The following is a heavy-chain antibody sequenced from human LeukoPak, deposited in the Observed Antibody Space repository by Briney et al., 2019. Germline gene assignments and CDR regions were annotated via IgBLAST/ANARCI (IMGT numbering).Heavy chain of an antibody. V-gene: IGHV3-23*01. CDR2: ISNSGGST. CDR3: ARAPYDY. J-gene: IGHJ4*02. Sequence: GGSLRLSCAASGFTFSSYGMTWVRQAPGKGLEWVSIISNSGGSTYYADSAKGRFTISRDNSKNMLYLQMNSLGAEDTAVYYCARAPYDYWGQGTLVTVSS. CDR1: GFTFSSYG.